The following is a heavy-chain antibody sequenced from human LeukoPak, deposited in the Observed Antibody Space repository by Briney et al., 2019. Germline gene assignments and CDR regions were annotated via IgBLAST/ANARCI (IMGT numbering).Heavy chain of an antibody. V-gene: IGHV4-4*07. CDR1: GGSIRVLY. CDR2: VYTSGST. J-gene: IGHJ3*02. CDR3: ARDGRQRITMDTGALDI. Sequence: SDPLSLTCSVSGGSIRVLYWWGIRQSARHGLPLHGRVYTSGSTNYNPSLKSRVTISMDTSKNQFSLKLSSVTAADTAVYYCARDGRQRITMDTGALDIWGQGTMVTVSS. D-gene: IGHD3-10*01.